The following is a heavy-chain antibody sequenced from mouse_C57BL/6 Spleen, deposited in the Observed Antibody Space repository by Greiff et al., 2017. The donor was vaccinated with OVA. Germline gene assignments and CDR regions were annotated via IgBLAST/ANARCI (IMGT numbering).Heavy chain of an antibody. V-gene: IGHV1-69*01. J-gene: IGHJ4*01. Sequence: QVQLQQSGAELVMPGASVKLSCKASGYTFTSYWMHWVKQRPGQGLEWIGEIDPSDSYTNYNQKFKGKSTLTVDKSSSTAYMQLSSLTSEDSAVYYCARGPVVARGYAMDYWGQGTSVTVSS. CDR1: GYTFTSYW. D-gene: IGHD1-1*01. CDR3: ARGPVVARGYAMDY. CDR2: IDPSDSYT.